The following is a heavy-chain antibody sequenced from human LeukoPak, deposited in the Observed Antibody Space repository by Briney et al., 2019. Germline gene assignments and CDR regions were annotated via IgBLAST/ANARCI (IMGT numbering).Heavy chain of an antibody. CDR1: GGSISSGGYS. Sequence: PSETLSLTCAVSGGSISSGGYSWSWIRQPPGKGLEWIGYIYHSGSTYYNPSLKSRVTISVDRSKNQFSLKLSSVTAADTAVYYCARYRYGPRDGMDVWGQGTTVTVSS. CDR2: IYHSGST. V-gene: IGHV4-30-2*01. J-gene: IGHJ6*02. CDR3: ARYRYGPRDGMDV. D-gene: IGHD4/OR15-4a*01.